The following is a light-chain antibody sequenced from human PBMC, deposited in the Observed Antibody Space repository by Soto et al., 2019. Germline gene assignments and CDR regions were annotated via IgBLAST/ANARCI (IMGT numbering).Light chain of an antibody. J-gene: IGKJ3*01. CDR3: QQYGTSPFT. V-gene: IGKV3-20*01. CDR2: GAS. Sequence: EVVLTQSPATQSVSPGEGATLSCRASQIINSNLAWYQQKPGQAPRLLIYGASSRATGIPDRFSGSGSGTDFTLTISRLEPEDFAVYYCQQYGTSPFTFGPGTKVDNK. CDR1: QIINSN.